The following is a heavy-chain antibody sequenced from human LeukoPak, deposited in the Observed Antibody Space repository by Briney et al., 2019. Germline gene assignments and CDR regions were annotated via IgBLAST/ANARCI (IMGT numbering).Heavy chain of an antibody. J-gene: IGHJ4*02. V-gene: IGHV3-7*01. Sequence: GGSLRLSCAASGFTFSSYAMSWVRQAPGKGLEWVANIKSDASEEKYLDSVMGRFKISRDNAEDSLFLQMNSLRAEDTAVYFCARQPQHEASFDYWGQGALVAVSS. CDR3: ARQPQHEASFDY. CDR2: IKSDASEE. CDR1: GFTFSSYA.